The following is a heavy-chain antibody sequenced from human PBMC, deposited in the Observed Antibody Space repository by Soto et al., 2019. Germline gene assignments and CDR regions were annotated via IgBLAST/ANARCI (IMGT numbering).Heavy chain of an antibody. CDR2: IIPMFGTA. CDR3: AGRSTLCSPESPVG. Sequence: QVQLVQSGAEVQKPGSSGKVSCKASGGTFSSYAISWVRHAPGQGLEWMGGIIPMFGTANYAQKFTHRVTITEDESTRKAYMERSSLRAEYTAVYYCAGRSTLCSPESPVGWGQGTPVTVSS. CDR1: GGTFSSYA. J-gene: IGHJ4*02. D-gene: IGHD3-10*02. V-gene: IGHV1-69*12.